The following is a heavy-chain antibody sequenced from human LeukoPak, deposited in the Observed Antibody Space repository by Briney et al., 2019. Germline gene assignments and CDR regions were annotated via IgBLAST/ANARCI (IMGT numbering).Heavy chain of an antibody. J-gene: IGHJ4*02. CDR2: IRSKAYGGTT. Sequence: GGSLRLSCTASGFTFGDYAMSWVRQAPGKGLEWVGFIRSKAYGGTTEYAASVKGRFTISRDDSKSIAYLQMNSLKTEDTAVYYCTRGGSQTGTDYWGQGTLVTVSS. CDR3: TRGGSQTGTDY. D-gene: IGHD1-1*01. CDR1: GFTFGDYA. V-gene: IGHV3-49*04.